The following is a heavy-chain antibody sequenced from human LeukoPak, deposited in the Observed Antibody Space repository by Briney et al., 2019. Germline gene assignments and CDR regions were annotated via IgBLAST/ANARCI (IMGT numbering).Heavy chain of an antibody. CDR3: ARGRGTVTTPYFDY. Sequence: SETLSLTCAVYGGSLSGYYWSWIRQPPGKGLEWIGEINHSGSTNYNPSLKSRVTISVDTSKNQFSLKLSSVTAADTAVYYCARGRGTVTTPYFDYWGQGTLVTVSS. V-gene: IGHV4-34*01. D-gene: IGHD4-11*01. CDR1: GGSLSGYY. J-gene: IGHJ4*02. CDR2: INHSGST.